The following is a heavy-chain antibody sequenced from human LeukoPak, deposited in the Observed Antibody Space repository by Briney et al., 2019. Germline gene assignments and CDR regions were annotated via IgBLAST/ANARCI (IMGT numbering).Heavy chain of an antibody. CDR2: ISSSSSYI. Sequence: GGSLRLSCAASGFTFSSYSMNWVRQAPGKGLEWVSSISSSSSYIYYADSVKGRFTISRDNAKNSLYLQMNSLRAEDTAVYYCAKDDYGDYYFDYWGQGTLVTVSS. D-gene: IGHD4-17*01. J-gene: IGHJ4*02. V-gene: IGHV3-21*04. CDR1: GFTFSSYS. CDR3: AKDDYGDYYFDY.